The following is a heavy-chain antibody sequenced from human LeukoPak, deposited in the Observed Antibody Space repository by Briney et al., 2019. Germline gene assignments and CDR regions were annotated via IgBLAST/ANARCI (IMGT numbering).Heavy chain of an antibody. CDR1: GGATNSNRYY. CDR3: ARHSSGWQTYFDH. Sequence: SETLSLTCTVSGGATNSNRYYWGWIRQPPGGGLEWIASVYYSGTTFYNPSLKGRVTISLDTSKNQFSLRLSSVTAADTAVYYCARHSSGWQTYFDHWGQGTLVTVSS. CDR2: VYYSGTT. J-gene: IGHJ4*02. D-gene: IGHD6-19*01. V-gene: IGHV4-39*01.